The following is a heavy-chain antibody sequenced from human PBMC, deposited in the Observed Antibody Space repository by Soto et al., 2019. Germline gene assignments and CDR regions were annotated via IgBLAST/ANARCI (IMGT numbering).Heavy chain of an antibody. CDR2: ITSSSSYT. CDR1: GFTFSDYY. CDR3: SRGVRHAFDI. J-gene: IGHJ3*02. V-gene: IGHV3-11*03. Sequence: GGSLILSCAASGFTFSDYYMSWIRQAPGKGLEWVSYITSSSSYTNYADSVKGRFTISRDNAKNSLYLQMNSLRAEDTAVYYCSRGVRHAFDIWGQGTMDPVSS. D-gene: IGHD3-10*01.